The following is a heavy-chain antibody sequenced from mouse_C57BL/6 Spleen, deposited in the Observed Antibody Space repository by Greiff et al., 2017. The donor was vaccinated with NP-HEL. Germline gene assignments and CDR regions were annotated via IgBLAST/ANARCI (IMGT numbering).Heavy chain of an antibody. D-gene: IGHD2-3*01. Sequence: VQLQQSGAELVKPGASVKISCKASGYAFSSYWMHWVKQRPGKGLEWIGQIYPGDGDTNYNGKFKGKATLTADKSSSTAYMQLSSLTSEDSAVYFCASFDGYSYWGQGTLVTVSA. CDR3: ASFDGYSY. J-gene: IGHJ3*01. CDR1: GYAFSSYW. CDR2: IYPGDGDT. V-gene: IGHV1-80*01.